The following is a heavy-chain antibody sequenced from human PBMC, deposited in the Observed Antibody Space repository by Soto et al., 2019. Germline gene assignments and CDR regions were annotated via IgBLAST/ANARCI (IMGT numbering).Heavy chain of an antibody. CDR3: AKVVTYGDYQDYFDY. V-gene: IGHV3-30*18. J-gene: IGHJ4*02. CDR1: GFTFSSYG. D-gene: IGHD4-17*01. CDR2: ISYDGSNK. Sequence: GGSLRLSCAASGFTFSSYGMHWVRQAPGKGLEWVAVISYDGSNKYYADSVKGRFTISRDNSKNTLYPQMNSLRAEDTAVYYCAKVVTYGDYQDYFDYWGQGTLVTVSS.